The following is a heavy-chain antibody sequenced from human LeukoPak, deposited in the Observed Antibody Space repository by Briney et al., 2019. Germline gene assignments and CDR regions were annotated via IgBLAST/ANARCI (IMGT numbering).Heavy chain of an antibody. CDR1: GGSISSHY. Sequence: KPSETLSLTCTVYGGSISSHYWSWIRHPAGKSLEWIGRVWTTGSTAYNPSYKSRLTMSMDKSKNQLSLKLTSITAADTAVYYCARVRAYANFVGSFDLWGRGALVTVSS. CDR3: ARVRAYANFVGSFDL. D-gene: IGHD1-26*01. CDR2: VWTTGST. J-gene: IGHJ2*01. V-gene: IGHV4-4*07.